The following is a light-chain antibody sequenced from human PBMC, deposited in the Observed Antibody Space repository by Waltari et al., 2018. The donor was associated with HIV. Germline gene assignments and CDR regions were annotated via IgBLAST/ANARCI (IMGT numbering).Light chain of an antibody. J-gene: IGLJ1*01. Sequence: QSVLTQPPSVSAAPRQRVTISCSGSSSNIGNNAVHWYQQLPGKAPKLLIYYDDLLPSGVSARFSGSKSGTSASLAISGLHSDDEADYYCAAWDDSLHGYVFGPGTKVTV. CDR1: SSNIGNNA. CDR3: AAWDDSLHGYV. V-gene: IGLV1-36*01. CDR2: YDD.